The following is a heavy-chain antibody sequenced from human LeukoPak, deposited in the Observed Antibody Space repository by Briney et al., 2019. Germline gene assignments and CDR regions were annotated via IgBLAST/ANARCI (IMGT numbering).Heavy chain of an antibody. J-gene: IGHJ4*02. CDR2: IYNSVTT. Sequence: SETLSLTCTVSGGSISSYYWSWIRQPPGKGLEWIAYIYNSVTTNYNPSLKSRVTISVDTSKNQISLKLSSVTAADTAVYYCARDGGASNYPLDYWGQGTLVTVSS. D-gene: IGHD5-24*01. V-gene: IGHV4-59*08. CDR3: ARDGGASNYPLDY. CDR1: GGSISSYY.